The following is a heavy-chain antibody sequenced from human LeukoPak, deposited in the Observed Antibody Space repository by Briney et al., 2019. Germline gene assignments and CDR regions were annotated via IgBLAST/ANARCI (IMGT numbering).Heavy chain of an antibody. V-gene: IGHV4-59*08. Sequence: SETLSLTCTVSGGSISSYYWSWIRQPPGKGLKWIGYIYYSGNTNYNPSLKSRVIISVNTSKNQFSLKLSSVTAADTAVYYCARFNGRRYMDVWGKGTTVTVSS. J-gene: IGHJ6*03. CDR1: GGSISSYY. CDR3: ARFNGRRYMDV. D-gene: IGHD2-8*01. CDR2: IYYSGNT.